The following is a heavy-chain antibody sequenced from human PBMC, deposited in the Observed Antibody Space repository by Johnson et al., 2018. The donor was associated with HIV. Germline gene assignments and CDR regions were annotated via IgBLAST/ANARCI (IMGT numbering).Heavy chain of an antibody. J-gene: IGHJ3*01. CDR1: GFKFSDFY. Sequence: HVQLVESGGGLVKPGGSLRLSCAVSGFKFSDFYMTWIRQVPGTGLECVAYISSSGAGIYYADSVRGRFTISRDNAKNSLFLQMNSLSAEDTDIYYCARDPPGRAFDVWGLGTTVTVSS. CDR3: ARDPPGRAFDV. CDR2: ISSSGAGI. V-gene: IGHV3-11*04.